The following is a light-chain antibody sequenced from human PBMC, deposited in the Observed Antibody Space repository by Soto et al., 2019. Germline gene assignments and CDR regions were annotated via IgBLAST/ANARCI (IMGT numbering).Light chain of an antibody. V-gene: IGKV3-20*01. CDR1: QSVSSSY. CDR3: QQYGSCPFT. Sequence: IVLTQSPGTLSLSPGERATLSCRASQSVSSSYLAWYQQKPGKAPRLLIDCASSRATGIPDRFSGRGSGTDFTLTSSRVEPKDFAVYYYQQYGSCPFTFGHGTKVDIK. J-gene: IGKJ3*01. CDR2: CAS.